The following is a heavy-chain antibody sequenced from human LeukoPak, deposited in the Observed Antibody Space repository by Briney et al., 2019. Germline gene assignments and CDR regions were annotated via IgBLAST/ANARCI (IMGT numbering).Heavy chain of an antibody. Sequence: SETLSLTCTVSGGSISSYYWSWIRQPPGKGLEWIGYIYYSGSTNYNPSLKSRVTISVDTSKNQFSLKLSSVTAADTAVYYCARGWGRMATRTYYFDYWGQGTLVTVSS. V-gene: IGHV4-59*01. CDR2: IYYSGST. CDR3: ARGWGRMATRTYYFDY. J-gene: IGHJ4*02. CDR1: GGSISSYY. D-gene: IGHD5-24*01.